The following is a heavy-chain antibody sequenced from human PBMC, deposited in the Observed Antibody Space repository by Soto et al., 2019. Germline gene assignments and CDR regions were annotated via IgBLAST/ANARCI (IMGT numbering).Heavy chain of an antibody. D-gene: IGHD2-2*01. CDR2: ISYDGSNK. V-gene: IGHV3-30-3*01. CDR3: ARDWWTGLAKDLHLNCSSTSCHHYYYGMDV. CDR1: GFTFSSYA. J-gene: IGHJ6*02. Sequence: GGSLRLSCAASGFTFSSYAMHWVRQAPGKGLEWVAVISYDGSNKYYADSVKGRFTISRDNSKNTLYLQMNSLRAEDTAVYYCARDWWTGLAKDLHLNCSSTSCHHYYYGMDVWGQGTTVTVSS.